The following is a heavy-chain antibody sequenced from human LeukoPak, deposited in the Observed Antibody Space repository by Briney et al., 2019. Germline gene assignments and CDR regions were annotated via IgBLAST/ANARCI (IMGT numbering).Heavy chain of an antibody. CDR2: ISGYNHNT. Sequence: ASVKVSCETSGFSFNIHGFSWVRQAPGQGLEWMGWISGYNHNTNYAQTFQDRVTLTADTSSTTVYMEMRSLRSDDTAMYYCARLRNKDAGGFYPDGFDFWGQGTMVTVSP. D-gene: IGHD3-22*01. V-gene: IGHV1-18*01. J-gene: IGHJ3*01. CDR1: GFSFNIHG. CDR3: ARLRNKDAGGFYPDGFDF.